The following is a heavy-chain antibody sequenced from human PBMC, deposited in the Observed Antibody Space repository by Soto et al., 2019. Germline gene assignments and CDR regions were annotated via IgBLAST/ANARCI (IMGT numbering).Heavy chain of an antibody. J-gene: IGHJ3*02. CDR2: TYYGSKWYN. Sequence: PSQTLSLTCAISGDSVSSNSAAWNWIRQSPSRGLEWLGRTYYGSKWYNDYAVSVKSRITINPDTSKNQFSLQLNSVTPEDTAVYYCARDGYYYDSSGYLYPFDIWGQGTMVTVSS. V-gene: IGHV6-1*01. D-gene: IGHD3-22*01. CDR3: ARDGYYYDSSGYLYPFDI. CDR1: GDSVSSNSAA.